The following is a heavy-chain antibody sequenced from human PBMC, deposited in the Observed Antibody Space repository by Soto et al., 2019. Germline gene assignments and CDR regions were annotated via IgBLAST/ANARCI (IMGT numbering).Heavy chain of an antibody. Sequence: EVQLLESGGGLVQPGGSLRLSCAASGFTFSSYAMSWVRQAPGKGLEWVSAISGRGGSTYYADSVKGRFTISRDNSKNTLYLQMNSLRAEDTAVYYCAKDPYDSSGYSGYFDYWGQGTLVTVSS. CDR2: ISGRGGST. V-gene: IGHV3-23*01. CDR1: GFTFSSYA. J-gene: IGHJ4*02. CDR3: AKDPYDSSGYSGYFDY. D-gene: IGHD3-22*01.